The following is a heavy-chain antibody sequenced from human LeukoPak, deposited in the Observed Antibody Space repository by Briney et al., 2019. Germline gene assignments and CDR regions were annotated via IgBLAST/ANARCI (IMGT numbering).Heavy chain of an antibody. CDR3: AKGMTTGPRSVYHYMDV. CDR2: LWYDGSNE. Sequence: GGSLRLSCVASGFTFRGYGMHWVRQAPGKGLEWLSLLWYDGSNEYYADSVKGRFTISRDNSKNTLYLQMNSLGAEDTAVYYCAKGMTTGPRSVYHYMDVWGEGTTVTVSS. D-gene: IGHD4-17*01. J-gene: IGHJ6*03. CDR1: GFTFRGYG. V-gene: IGHV3-33*06.